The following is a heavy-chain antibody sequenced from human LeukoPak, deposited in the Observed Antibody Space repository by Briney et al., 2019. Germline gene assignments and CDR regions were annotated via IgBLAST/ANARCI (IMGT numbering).Heavy chain of an antibody. CDR1: GYTFTGYY. Sequence: LGGSVKVSCKASGYTFTGYYIHWVRQAPGQGLEWMGWMNPNSGATNYAQKFQGRVTMTRDTSISTPYMELSRLRSDDTAVYYCASGSSGWYYFDYWGQGTLVTVSS. CDR3: ASGSSGWYYFDY. D-gene: IGHD6-19*01. CDR2: MNPNSGAT. V-gene: IGHV1-2*03. J-gene: IGHJ4*02.